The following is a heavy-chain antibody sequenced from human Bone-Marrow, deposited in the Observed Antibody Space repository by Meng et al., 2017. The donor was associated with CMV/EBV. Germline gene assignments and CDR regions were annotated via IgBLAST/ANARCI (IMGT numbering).Heavy chain of an antibody. CDR2: VYYSGST. J-gene: IGHJ6*02. CDR3: ARDGYCSGGSCYRYYGMDV. D-gene: IGHD2-15*01. V-gene: IGHV4-59*02. Sequence: GSLRLSRTVSGGSVTTNHYWSWIRQTPGKGLEWIGYVYYSGSTNYNPSLKSRVTISVDMSKNEFSLKLTFVTAADTAVYYCARDGYCSGGSCYRYYGMDVWGQGTTVTVSS. CDR1: GGSVTTNHY.